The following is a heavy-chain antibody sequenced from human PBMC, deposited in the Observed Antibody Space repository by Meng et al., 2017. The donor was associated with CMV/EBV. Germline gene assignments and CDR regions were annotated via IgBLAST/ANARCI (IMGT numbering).Heavy chain of an antibody. Sequence: ASVPVSCKASGYTFTSYYMHWVRQAPGQGLEWMGIINPSGGSKNYAQKFQGRVTMTRDTSTCTVYMELSSLRSEDTAVYYCARQLARIAVADTDHDAFDIWGQGTMVTVSS. CDR2: INPSGGSK. J-gene: IGHJ3*02. V-gene: IGHV1-46*01. CDR3: ARQLARIAVADTDHDAFDI. D-gene: IGHD6-19*01. CDR1: GYTFTSYY.